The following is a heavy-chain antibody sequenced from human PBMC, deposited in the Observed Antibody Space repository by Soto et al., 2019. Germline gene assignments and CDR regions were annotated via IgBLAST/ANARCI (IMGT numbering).Heavy chain of an antibody. Sequence: SGPTLVNPTQTLTLTCTFCGFSLSTSGMCVSWIRQPPGKAMEWLLLIDWNADKYYDTSLKTMLTISKDTSKNHVVLTLTNMDPVDIATYYGARDRFYSGNYDLDGWGQGTLV. V-gene: IGHV2-70*01. D-gene: IGHD3-10*01. CDR1: GFSLSTSGMC. CDR2: IDWNADK. J-gene: IGHJ5*02. CDR3: ARDRFYSGNYDLDG.